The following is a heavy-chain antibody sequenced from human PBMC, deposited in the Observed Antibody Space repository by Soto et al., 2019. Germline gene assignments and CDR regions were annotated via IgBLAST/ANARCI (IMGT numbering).Heavy chain of an antibody. CDR3: ARGGPDLATIGSFDY. CDR1: GFTVSTNY. V-gene: IGHV3-53*01. Sequence: GGSLRLSCAASGFTVSTNYMNWVRQAPGRGLEWISIIYSGGSTSYADSVRGRFTISRDNSKNTLHLQMNSLRVEDTAVYYCARGGPDLATIGSFDYWGQGTLVTVSS. D-gene: IGHD3-16*01. CDR2: IYSGGST. J-gene: IGHJ4*02.